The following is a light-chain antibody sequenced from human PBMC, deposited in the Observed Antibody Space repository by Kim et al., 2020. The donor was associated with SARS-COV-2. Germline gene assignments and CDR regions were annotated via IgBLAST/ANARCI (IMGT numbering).Light chain of an antibody. Sequence: QSALTQPASVSGSPGQSITISCTGTSSDVGSYNLVSWYQQHPGKAPKLMIYEVSKRPSGVSNRFSGSKSGNTASLKISGLQAEDEADYYCCSYAGSSSFYVFGTGTKVTVL. CDR3: CSYAGSSSFYV. CDR1: SSDVGSYNL. V-gene: IGLV2-23*02. J-gene: IGLJ1*01. CDR2: EVS.